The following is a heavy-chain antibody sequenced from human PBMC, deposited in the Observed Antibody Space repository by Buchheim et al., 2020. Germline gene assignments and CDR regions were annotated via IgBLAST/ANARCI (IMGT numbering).Heavy chain of an antibody. CDR3: ARDSGYDFRGYYYYYGMDV. Sequence: EVQLVESGGGLVQPGGSLRLSCAASGFTFSSYWMSWVRQAPGKGLEWVANIKQDGSEKYYVDPVKGRFTISRDNAKNSLYLQMNSLRAEDTAVYYCARDSGYDFRGYYYYYGMDVWGQGTT. J-gene: IGHJ6*02. CDR1: GFTFSSYW. D-gene: IGHD5-12*01. CDR2: IKQDGSEK. V-gene: IGHV3-7*03.